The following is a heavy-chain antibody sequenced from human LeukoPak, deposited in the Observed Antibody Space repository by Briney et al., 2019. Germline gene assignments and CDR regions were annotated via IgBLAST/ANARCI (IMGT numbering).Heavy chain of an antibody. CDR1: GGSISSSSYY. CDR2: IYYSGST. D-gene: IGHD1-14*01. V-gene: IGHV4-39*01. Sequence: SETLSLTCTVSGGSISSSSYYWGWIRQPPGKGLEWIGSIYYSGSTHYNPSLKSRVTISVDTSKNQFSLKLSSVTAADTAVYYCARPVTTGAFDIWGQGTMVTVSS. J-gene: IGHJ3*02. CDR3: ARPVTTGAFDI.